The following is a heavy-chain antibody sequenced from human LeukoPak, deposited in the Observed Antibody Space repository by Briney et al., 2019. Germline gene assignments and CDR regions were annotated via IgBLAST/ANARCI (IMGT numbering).Heavy chain of an antibody. CDR3: ATYGGNTAEYFQH. J-gene: IGHJ1*01. D-gene: IGHD4-23*01. CDR2: IMPIQSTP. CDR1: GRYTYA. Sequence: SVKVSCKASGRYTYAINWVRQAPGQGLEWMGGIMPIQSTPIVAQNFQGRVTINTGESTNSAYLELSSLRSEDTAMYYCATYGGNTAEYFQHWGQGTLVIVSS. V-gene: IGHV1-69*05.